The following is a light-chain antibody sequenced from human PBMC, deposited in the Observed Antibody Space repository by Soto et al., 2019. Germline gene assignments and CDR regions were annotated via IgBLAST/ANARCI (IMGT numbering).Light chain of an antibody. CDR2: GAS. V-gene: IGKV3-20*01. CDR3: QLCDHSLYT. J-gene: IGKJ2*01. Sequence: EIVLTQSPGTLSLSPGERATLSCRASQRVSSSYLAWYQQKPGQAPRLLIYGASTRATGIPDRFSGSGSGTDFPLTISRLEPEDFAVYYCQLCDHSLYTFGQVTNLDIK. CDR1: QRVSSSY.